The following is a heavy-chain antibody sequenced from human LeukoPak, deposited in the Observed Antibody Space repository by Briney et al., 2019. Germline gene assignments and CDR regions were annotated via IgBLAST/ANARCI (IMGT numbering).Heavy chain of an antibody. J-gene: IGHJ4*02. V-gene: IGHV4-59*01. CDR1: GGSISSYY. CDR3: AREPYSSSWVDY. CDR2: IYYSGST. Sequence: SETLSLTCTVSGGSISSYYWSWIRQPPGKGLEWIGYIYYSGSTNYNPSLKSRVTISVDTSKNQFYLKLSSVTAADTAVYYCAREPYSSSWVDYWGQGTLVTVSS. D-gene: IGHD6-13*01.